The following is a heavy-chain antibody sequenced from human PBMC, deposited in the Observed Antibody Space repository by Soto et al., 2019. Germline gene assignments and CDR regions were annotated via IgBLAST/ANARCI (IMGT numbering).Heavy chain of an antibody. Sequence: QVQLMQSGAEVKKPGSSVKVSCKASGGTFSTSAISWVRQAPGEGLEWVGGIMPVFATPDYAQECQGRVTISADESTTTAYLELTSLTTDDTAVYYCARDKDRQQLGGNYYYILDVWGQGTAITVSS. V-gene: IGHV1-69*12. CDR3: ARDKDRQQLGGNYYYILDV. CDR2: IMPVFATP. D-gene: IGHD3-3*02. CDR1: GGTFSTSA. J-gene: IGHJ6*02.